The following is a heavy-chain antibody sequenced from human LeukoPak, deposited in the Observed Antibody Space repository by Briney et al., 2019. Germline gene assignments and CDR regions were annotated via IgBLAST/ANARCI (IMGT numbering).Heavy chain of an antibody. Sequence: GGSLRLSCVASGFTFSSYWLSWVRQAPGKGLEWVANIKQDGSDKYYVDSVKGRFTISRDNAKNSLYLQVNSVTADDTAVYYCAKDPGDSVRGYYMDVWGKGTTVIVSS. D-gene: IGHD1-26*01. CDR1: GFTFSSYW. CDR2: IKQDGSDK. CDR3: AKDPGDSVRGYYMDV. J-gene: IGHJ6*03. V-gene: IGHV3-7*01.